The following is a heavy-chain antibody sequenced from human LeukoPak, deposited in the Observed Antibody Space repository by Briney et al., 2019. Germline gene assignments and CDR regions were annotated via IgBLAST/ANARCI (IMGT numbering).Heavy chain of an antibody. J-gene: IGHJ5*02. D-gene: IGHD2-21*02. CDR2: IIPIFGTA. CDR3: ARDPGRDRIVVVTANWFDP. Sequence: GASVKVSCKASGGTFSSYAISWVRQAPGQGLEWMGGIIPIFGTANYAQKFQGRVTITADESTSTAYMELSSLRSEDTAVYYCARDPGRDRIVVVTANWFDPWGQGTLVTVSS. CDR1: GGTFSSYA. V-gene: IGHV1-69*01.